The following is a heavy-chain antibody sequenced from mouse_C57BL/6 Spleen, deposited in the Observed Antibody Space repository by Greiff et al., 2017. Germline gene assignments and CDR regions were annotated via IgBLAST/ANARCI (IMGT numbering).Heavy chain of an antibody. D-gene: IGHD2-1*01. Sequence: VQLQQSGAELVKPGASVKLSCTASGFNFTDYYMHWVKQRTEQGLEWIGRIDPEDGETKYAPKFQGKDTITADTSSNTAYLQLSSLTSEDTAVYDCAKDGNYVYWYFDVWGTGTTVTVSS. CDR3: AKDGNYVYWYFDV. J-gene: IGHJ1*03. CDR1: GFNFTDYY. V-gene: IGHV14-2*01. CDR2: IDPEDGET.